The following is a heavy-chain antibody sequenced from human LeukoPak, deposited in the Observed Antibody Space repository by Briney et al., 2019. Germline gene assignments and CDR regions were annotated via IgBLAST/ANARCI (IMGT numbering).Heavy chain of an antibody. J-gene: IGHJ4*02. Sequence: GGSLRLSCAASGFTFNNYWMHWVRLVPGKGLVWVSRINTDGSSRHYADSVKGRFTISRDNAKNTVYLQMNSLRGEDTAVYYCARDSTIYGGYFDYWGQGTLVTVSS. V-gene: IGHV3-74*01. CDR2: INTDGSSR. CDR3: ARDSTIYGGYFDY. D-gene: IGHD4-23*01. CDR1: GFTFNNYW.